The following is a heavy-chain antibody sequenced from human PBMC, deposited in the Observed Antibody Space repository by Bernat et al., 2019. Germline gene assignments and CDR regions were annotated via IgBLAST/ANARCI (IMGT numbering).Heavy chain of an antibody. V-gene: IGHV3-11*05. CDR3: ARGTSTSAPYMDV. CDR1: GFTFSDYY. CDR2: ISSSSSYT. Sequence: QVQLVESGGGWFKPGGSLRLSCAASGFTFSDYYMSWIRQAPGKGLDGVSYISSSSSYTNYADSVKGRFTISRDNAKNSLYLQMNSLRAEDTAVYYCARGTSTSAPYMDVWGKGTTVTVSS. J-gene: IGHJ6*03.